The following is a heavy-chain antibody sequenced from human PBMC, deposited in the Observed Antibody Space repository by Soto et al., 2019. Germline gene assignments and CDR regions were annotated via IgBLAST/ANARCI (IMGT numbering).Heavy chain of an antibody. J-gene: IGHJ5*02. V-gene: IGHV4-34*01. D-gene: IGHD5-18*01. CDR1: GGSFSGYY. CDR3: ARGHRAMVTYRFGVWFDR. CDR2: INHSGST. Sequence: QVQLQQWGAGLLKPSETLSLTCAVYGGSFSGYYWSWIRQPPGKGLAWIGEINHSGSTNYNPSLPSTVTRSVDTSKIQSSLKLSSVTAADTAVYCCARGHRAMVTYRFGVWFDRWGQGTLVGLSS.